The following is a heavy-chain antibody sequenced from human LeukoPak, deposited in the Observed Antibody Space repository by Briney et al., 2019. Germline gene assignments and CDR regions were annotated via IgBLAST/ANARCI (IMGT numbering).Heavy chain of an antibody. J-gene: IGHJ4*02. Sequence: SETLSLTCTVSGDITHYWGWIRQPPGKGLECIGSIYFSGSVYYNPSLRSRVTISLDTSTKQLSLKLTSVTAADTAIYYCAKHNGGGIVSYVAPGPPDYFDHWGQGALVTVSS. CDR1: GDITHY. V-gene: IGHV4-39*01. CDR2: IYFSGSV. CDR3: AKHNGGGIVSYVAPGPPDYFDH. D-gene: IGHD1-26*01.